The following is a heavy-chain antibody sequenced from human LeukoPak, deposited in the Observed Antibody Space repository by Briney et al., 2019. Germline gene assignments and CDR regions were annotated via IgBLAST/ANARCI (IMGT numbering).Heavy chain of an antibody. V-gene: IGHV3-30*02. Sequence: GGSLRLSCAASGFTFSSYDMHWVRQAPGKGLEWVAFIRYDGTNEYYADSVKGRFTISRDNAKNSLYLQMNSLRAEDTAVYYCARDPVLAHAFDIWGQGTMVTVSS. CDR1: GFTFSSYD. CDR2: IRYDGTNE. D-gene: IGHD6-6*01. CDR3: ARDPVLAHAFDI. J-gene: IGHJ3*02.